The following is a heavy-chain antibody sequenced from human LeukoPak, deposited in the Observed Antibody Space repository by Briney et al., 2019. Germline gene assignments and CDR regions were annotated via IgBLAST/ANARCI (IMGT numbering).Heavy chain of an antibody. V-gene: IGHV3-21*01. D-gene: IGHD3-22*01. CDR3: AREGYDSSTTFDY. CDR1: GFTFSSYS. Sequence: PGGSLRLSCAASGFTFSSYSMNWVRQAPGEGLEWVSSISSSSSYIYYADSVKGRFTISRDNAKNSLYLQMNSLRAEDTAVYYCAREGYDSSTTFDYWGQGTLVTVSS. J-gene: IGHJ4*02. CDR2: ISSSSSYI.